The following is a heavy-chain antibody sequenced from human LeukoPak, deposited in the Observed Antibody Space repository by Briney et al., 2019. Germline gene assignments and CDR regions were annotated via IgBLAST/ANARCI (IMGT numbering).Heavy chain of an antibody. CDR3: AREVYSSGWSSFDY. Sequence: GESLRLSCAASGFTFSSYWMHWVRPAPGKGMVWVSRIYSDGSSTIHADSVKGRFTISKNNAKNTLYLQMNSLRAEDTAVYYCAREVYSSGWSSFDYWGQGTLVTVSS. CDR1: GFTFSSYW. CDR2: IYSDGSST. J-gene: IGHJ4*02. V-gene: IGHV3-74*01. D-gene: IGHD6-19*01.